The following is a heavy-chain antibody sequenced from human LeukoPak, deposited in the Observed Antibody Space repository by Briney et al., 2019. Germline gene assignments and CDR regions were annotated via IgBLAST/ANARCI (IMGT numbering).Heavy chain of an antibody. CDR3: AKREGSSWYDY. J-gene: IGHJ4*02. CDR1: GFTFSSFE. V-gene: IGHV3-48*03. Sequence: PGGSLRLSCAASGFTFSSFEMNWVRQAPGRGLEWVSYISSSAGTTYYADSVKGRFTISRDSSKNTLYLQMNSLRAEDTAVYYCAKREGSSWYDYWGQGTLVTVSS. CDR2: ISSSAGTT. D-gene: IGHD6-13*01.